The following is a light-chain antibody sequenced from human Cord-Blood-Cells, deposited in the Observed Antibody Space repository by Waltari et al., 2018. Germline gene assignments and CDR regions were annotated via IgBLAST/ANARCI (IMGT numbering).Light chain of an antibody. CDR2: DVS. CDR3: SSYTSSSTYV. V-gene: IGLV2-14*01. Sequence: QSALTQPASVSGSPGQSITLSCTGTSSEVGGYNYVSWYQPHPGKAPKLLIYDVSNRPSGVSNRFSGSKSGNTASLTISGLQAEDEADYYCSSYTSSSTYVFGTGTKVTVL. CDR1: SSEVGGYNY. J-gene: IGLJ1*01.